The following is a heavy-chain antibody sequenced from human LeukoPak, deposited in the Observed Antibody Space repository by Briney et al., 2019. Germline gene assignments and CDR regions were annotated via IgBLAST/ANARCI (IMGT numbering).Heavy chain of an antibody. CDR3: ARRGDYYDSSGTFQH. Sequence: APVKVSCKASGYTFTSYAMHWVRQAPGQRLEWMGWINAGNGNTKYSQKFQGRVTITRDTSASTAYMELSSLRSEDTAVYYCARRGDYYDSSGTFQHWGQGTLVTVSS. CDR2: INAGNGNT. V-gene: IGHV1-3*01. D-gene: IGHD3-22*01. J-gene: IGHJ1*01. CDR1: GYTFTSYA.